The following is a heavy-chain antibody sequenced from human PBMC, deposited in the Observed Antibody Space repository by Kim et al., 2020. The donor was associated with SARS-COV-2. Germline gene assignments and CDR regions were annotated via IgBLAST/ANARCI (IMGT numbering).Heavy chain of an antibody. CDR1: GFTFSSYG. Sequence: GGSLRLSCAASGFTFSSYGMHWVRQAPGKGLEWVAVISYDGSNKYYADSVKGRFTISRDNSKNTLYLQMNSLRAEDTAVYYCAKQSSSPYSSSWYNFDY. J-gene: IGHJ4*01. CDR2: ISYDGSNK. V-gene: IGHV3-30*18. CDR3: AKQSSSPYSSSWYNFDY. D-gene: IGHD6-13*01.